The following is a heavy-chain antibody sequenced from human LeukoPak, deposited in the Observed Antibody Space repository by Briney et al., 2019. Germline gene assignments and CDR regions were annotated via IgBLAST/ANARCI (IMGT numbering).Heavy chain of an antibody. CDR2: INPHSGDT. Sequence: ASVKVSCKASGYTFTDYYLYWVRQAPGQGLEWMGWINPHSGDTYYVQNFQGRVTMTRDPSISTVYMEMSRLTSDDTAVYFCARVRQATERTSNFDYWGQGTLVTVSS. J-gene: IGHJ4*02. V-gene: IGHV1-2*02. CDR1: GYTFTDYY. D-gene: IGHD5-12*01. CDR3: ARVRQATERTSNFDY.